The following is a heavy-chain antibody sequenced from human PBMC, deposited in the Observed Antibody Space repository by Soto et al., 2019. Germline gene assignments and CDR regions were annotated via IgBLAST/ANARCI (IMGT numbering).Heavy chain of an antibody. D-gene: IGHD2-21*02. V-gene: IGHV3-33*01. J-gene: IGHJ4*02. CDR1: GFTFSSYG. Sequence: GGSLRLSCAASGFTFSSYGMHRVRQAPGKGLEWVAVIWYDGSNKYYADSVKGRFTISRDNSKNTLYLQMNSLRAEDTAVYYCARDPCGGDCYSVFDYWGQGTLVTVSS. CDR3: ARDPCGGDCYSVFDY. CDR2: IWYDGSNK.